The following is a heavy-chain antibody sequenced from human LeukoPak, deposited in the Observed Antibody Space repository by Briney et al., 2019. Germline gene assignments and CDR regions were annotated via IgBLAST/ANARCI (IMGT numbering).Heavy chain of an antibody. J-gene: IGHJ6*02. Sequence: ASGKVSCKVYGYTLTELSMHWVRQAPGEGRGWVGGFDAEDGETIYAQKLQGRVTLAEATSTDTAYMELSRLRSEGTAVYYCATRAFMVRGVIYYNGMDVWGQGATLTVSS. V-gene: IGHV1-24*01. CDR1: GYTLTELS. CDR2: FDAEDGET. D-gene: IGHD3-10*01. CDR3: ATRAFMVRGVIYYNGMDV.